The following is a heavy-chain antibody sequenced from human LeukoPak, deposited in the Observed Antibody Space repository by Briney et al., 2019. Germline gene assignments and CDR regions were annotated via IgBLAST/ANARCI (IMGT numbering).Heavy chain of an antibody. CDR2: ISYSGST. J-gene: IGHJ6*03. CDR1: GGSISSYY. D-gene: IGHD3-3*01. V-gene: IGHV4-59*08. Sequence: SETLSLTCTVSGGSISSYYWSWIRQPPGKGLEWIGYISYSGSTNYNPSLKSRVTISVDTSKNQFSLKLSSVTAADTAVYYCARVADFWSGYLNYYYYYMDVWGKGTTVTVSS. CDR3: ARVADFWSGYLNYYYYYMDV.